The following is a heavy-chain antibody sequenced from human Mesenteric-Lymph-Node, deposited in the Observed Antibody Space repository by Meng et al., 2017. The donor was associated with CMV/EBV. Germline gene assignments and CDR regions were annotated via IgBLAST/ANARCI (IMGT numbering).Heavy chain of an antibody. V-gene: IGHV1-3*01. D-gene: IGHD6-13*01. Sequence: SCNASGYTFTSYAMHCVRQAPGQRLEWMGWINAGNGNTKYSQKFQGRVTITRDTSASTAYMELSSLRSEDTAVYYCARGSSSWYNDYWGQGTLVTVSS. CDR3: ARGSSSWYNDY. CDR1: GYTFTSYA. J-gene: IGHJ4*02. CDR2: INAGNGNT.